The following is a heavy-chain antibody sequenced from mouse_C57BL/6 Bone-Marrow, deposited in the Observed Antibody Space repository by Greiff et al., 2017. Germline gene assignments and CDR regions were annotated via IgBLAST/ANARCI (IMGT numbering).Heavy chain of an antibody. J-gene: IGHJ1*03. CDR2: IDPENGDT. V-gene: IGHV14-4*01. Sequence: EVQGVESGAELVRPGASVKLSCTASGFNIKDDYMHWVKQRPEQGLEWIGWIDPENGDTEYASKFQGKATITADTSSNTAYLQLSSLTSEDTAVYYCTTVYGNYGYFDVWGTGTTVTVSS. CDR1: GFNIKDDY. CDR3: TTVYGNYGYFDV. D-gene: IGHD2-1*01.